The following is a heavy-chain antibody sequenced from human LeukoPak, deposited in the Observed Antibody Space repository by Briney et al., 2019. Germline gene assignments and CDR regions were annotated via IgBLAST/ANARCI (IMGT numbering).Heavy chain of an antibody. CDR1: GGSIRSSYYY. V-gene: IGHV4-61*05. J-gene: IGHJ4*02. Sequence: SETLSLTCTVSGGSIRSSYYYWGWIRQPPGKGLEWIGYIYYSGSTNYNPSLKSRVTISVDTSKNQFSLKLSSVTAADTAVYYCASAYDFWSGYENWGQGTLVTVSS. CDR3: ASAYDFWSGYEN. D-gene: IGHD3-3*01. CDR2: IYYSGST.